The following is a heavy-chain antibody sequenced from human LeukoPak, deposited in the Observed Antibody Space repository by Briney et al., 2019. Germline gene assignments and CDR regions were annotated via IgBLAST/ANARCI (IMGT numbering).Heavy chain of an antibody. Sequence: PGRSLRLSCAASGFTFSSYAMHWVRQAPGKGLEWVAVISYDGSNKYYADSVKGRFTISRDNSKNTLYLQMNSLRAEDTAVYYCARDPGFACSTSCWDWFDPWGQGTLVTVSS. CDR1: GFTFSSYA. CDR2: ISYDGSNK. CDR3: ARDPGFACSTSCWDWFDP. V-gene: IGHV3-30-3*01. D-gene: IGHD2-2*01. J-gene: IGHJ5*02.